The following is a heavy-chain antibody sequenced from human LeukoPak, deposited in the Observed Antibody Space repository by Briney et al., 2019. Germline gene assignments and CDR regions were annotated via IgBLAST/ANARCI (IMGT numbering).Heavy chain of an antibody. Sequence: SETPSLTCTVSGGSISSVGYYWSWIRQHPGKGLEWIGYIYYSGSTYYNPSLMSRSTISVDTSKNQFSLKLSSVTAADTAVYYCARDRRGARVPIDPWGQGILVAVSS. D-gene: IGHD1-26*01. CDR1: GGSISSVGYY. CDR3: ARDRRGARVPIDP. J-gene: IGHJ5*02. CDR2: IYYSGST. V-gene: IGHV4-31*03.